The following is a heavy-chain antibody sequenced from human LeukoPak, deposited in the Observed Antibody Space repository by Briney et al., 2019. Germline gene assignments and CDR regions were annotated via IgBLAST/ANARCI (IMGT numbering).Heavy chain of an antibody. J-gene: IGHJ5*02. CDR3: ARRTTPITMVRGYNWFDP. Sequence: SETLSLTCAVYGGSFSGYYWSWIRQPPGKGLEWIGEINHSGSTNYNPSLMSRVTISVDTSKNQFSLKLSSVTAADTAVYYCARRTTPITMVRGYNWFDPWGQGTLVTVSS. CDR1: GGSFSGYY. V-gene: IGHV4-34*01. CDR2: INHSGST. D-gene: IGHD3-10*01.